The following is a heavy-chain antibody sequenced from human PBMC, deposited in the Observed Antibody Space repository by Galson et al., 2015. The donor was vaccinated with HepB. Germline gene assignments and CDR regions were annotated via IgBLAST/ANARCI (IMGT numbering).Heavy chain of an antibody. V-gene: IGHV3-43*01. J-gene: IGHJ4*02. Sequence: TFDDYTMHWVRQAPGKGLEWVSLIGWDSGTPFYADSVEGRFTISRDNSQSSLYLQMNSLRTEDTAFYYCAKDMGVVTPGYYFDWGGQGGLV. CDR2: IGWDSGTP. D-gene: IGHD2-21*02. CDR3: AKDMGVVTPGYYFDW. CDR1: TFDDYT.